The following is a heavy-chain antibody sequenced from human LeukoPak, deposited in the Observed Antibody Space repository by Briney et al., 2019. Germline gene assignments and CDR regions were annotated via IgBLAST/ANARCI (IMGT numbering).Heavy chain of an antibody. D-gene: IGHD7-27*01. J-gene: IGHJ4*02. V-gene: IGHV1-18*01. CDR3: ARSTLGIEFDY. CDR2: ISAYNDNA. Sequence: ASVKVSCKASGFTFNHFGISWVRQAPGQGLEWMGWISAYNDNAHYAQGLEGRVTMTSETSTRTAYMELRSLRSDDTAVYYCARSTLGIEFDYWGQGSLVTVSS. CDR1: GFTFNHFG.